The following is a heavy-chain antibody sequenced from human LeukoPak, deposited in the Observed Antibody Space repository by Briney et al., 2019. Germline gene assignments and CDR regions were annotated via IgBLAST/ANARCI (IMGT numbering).Heavy chain of an antibody. V-gene: IGHV3-23*01. CDR2: ISGSGGST. CDR3: ACSGSYYRFDY. CDR1: GLTFSSYA. Sequence: GGSLRLSCAASGLTFSSYAMNWVRQAPGKGLEWVSGISGSGGSTYYADSVKGRFTISRDNAKNSLYLQLNSLRAVDTAVYYCACSGSYYRFDYWGQGTLVTVSS. D-gene: IGHD1-26*01. J-gene: IGHJ4*02.